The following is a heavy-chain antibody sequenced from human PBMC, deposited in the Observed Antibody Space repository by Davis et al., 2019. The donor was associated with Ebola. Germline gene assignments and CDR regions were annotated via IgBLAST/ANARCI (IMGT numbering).Heavy chain of an antibody. CDR2: ISSSGGNT. J-gene: IGHJ4*02. CDR1: GFTFSSYA. Sequence: GESLKISCAASGFTFSSYAMSWVRQAPGKGPEWVSVISSSGGNTYYADSVKGRFTISRDNSKNTLYLQMSSLRAEDTAVYYCAKDADSGYHYFDYWGQGNLVTVSS. CDR3: AKDADSGYHYFDY. V-gene: IGHV3-23*01. D-gene: IGHD3-22*01.